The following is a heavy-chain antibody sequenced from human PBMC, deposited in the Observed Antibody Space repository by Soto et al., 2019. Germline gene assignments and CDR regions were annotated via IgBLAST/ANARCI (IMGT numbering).Heavy chain of an antibody. CDR3: ARGEQYSGRIFDY. Sequence: PSQNLSLTCAITVDSVSSNSAGWSWVRQSPSRGLEWLGRTYYRSKWYYEYAVSVRGRITINPDTSKNPYSLQLNSVTPEDTAVYFCARGEQYSGRIFDYWGQGTLVNVSS. J-gene: IGHJ4*01. CDR1: VDSVSSNSAG. V-gene: IGHV6-1*01. D-gene: IGHD1-26*01. CDR2: TYYRSKWYY.